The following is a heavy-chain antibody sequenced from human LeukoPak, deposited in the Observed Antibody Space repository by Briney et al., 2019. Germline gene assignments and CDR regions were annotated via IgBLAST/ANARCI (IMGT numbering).Heavy chain of an antibody. J-gene: IGHJ5*02. CDR3: ARELEYYYDSSGYYPPNWFDP. CDR2: IYYSGST. Sequence: SETLSLTCTVSGGSISSSSYYWGWIRQPPGKGLEWIGSIYYSGSTYYNPSLKSRVTISVDTSKNQFSLKLSSVTAADTAVYYCARELEYYYDSSGYYPPNWFDPWGQGTLVTVSS. V-gene: IGHV4-39*07. D-gene: IGHD3-22*01. CDR1: GGSISSSSYY.